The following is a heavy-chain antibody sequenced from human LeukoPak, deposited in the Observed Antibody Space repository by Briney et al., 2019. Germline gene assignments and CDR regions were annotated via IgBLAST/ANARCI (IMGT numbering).Heavy chain of an antibody. CDR1: GFTFSRYE. J-gene: IGHJ4*02. CDR3: ALLAIVGATTNFDY. CDR2: ISSSGSTI. D-gene: IGHD1-26*01. Sequence: GGSLRLSCAVSGFTFSRYEMNWVRQAPGKGLEWVSYISSSGSTIYYADSVKGRFTISRDNAKNSLYLQMNSLRAEDTAVYYCALLAIVGATTNFDYWGQGTLVTVSS. V-gene: IGHV3-48*03.